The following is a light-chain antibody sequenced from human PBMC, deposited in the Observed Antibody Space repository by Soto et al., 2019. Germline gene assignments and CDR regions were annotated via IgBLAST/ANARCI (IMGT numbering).Light chain of an antibody. V-gene: IGLV1-40*01. CDR1: SSNIGAGYD. J-gene: IGLJ1*01. CDR2: RNN. CDR3: QSYDSSLSAYV. Sequence: QSVLTQPPSVSGAPGQRVTISCTGSSSNIGAGYDVHWYQRLPGTAPKLLIFRNNNRPSGVPDRFSGSKSGTSASLAITGLQAEDEADYYCQSYDSSLSAYVFATGTKVTVL.